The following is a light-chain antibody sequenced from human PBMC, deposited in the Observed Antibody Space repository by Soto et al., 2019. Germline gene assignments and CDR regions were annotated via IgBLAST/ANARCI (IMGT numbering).Light chain of an antibody. J-gene: IGKJ2*01. Sequence: EIVMTQSPATLSVSPGERATLSCRASQSVSSNLAWYQQKPGQAPRLLIYVASTRATGIPARFSGRGSGTEFTLTISSLQSEDCAVYYCQQCNDWPHTFGQGTNLEIK. CDR1: QSVSSN. V-gene: IGKV3-15*01. CDR2: VAS. CDR3: QQCNDWPHT.